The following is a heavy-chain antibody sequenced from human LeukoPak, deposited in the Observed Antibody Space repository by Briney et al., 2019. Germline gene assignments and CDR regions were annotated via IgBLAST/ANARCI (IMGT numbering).Heavy chain of an antibody. V-gene: IGHV4-59*01. Sequence: SETLSLTCTVSGGSLSGYYWSWIRQSPGKGLEWIGYIYYSGSTNYNPSLKSRVTISIDTSKKQFSLKLSSVTAADTAVYYCARDHRVYGYFDYWGQGTLVTVSS. J-gene: IGHJ4*02. D-gene: IGHD5/OR15-5a*01. CDR1: GGSLSGYY. CDR2: IYYSGST. CDR3: ARDHRVYGYFDY.